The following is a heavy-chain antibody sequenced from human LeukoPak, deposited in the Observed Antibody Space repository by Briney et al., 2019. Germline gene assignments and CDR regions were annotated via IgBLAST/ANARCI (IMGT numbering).Heavy chain of an antibody. D-gene: IGHD2-2*01. CDR2: ISSSSSTI. CDR1: GFTFSSYS. J-gene: IGHJ4*02. CDR3: ARGQYRAAMPPYYFDY. V-gene: IGHV3-48*01. Sequence: PGGSLRLSCAASGFTFSSYSMNWVRQAPGKGLEWVSYISSSSSTIYYADSVKGRFTISIDNAKNSLYLQMNSLRAEDTAVYYCARGQYRAAMPPYYFDYWGQGTLVTVSS.